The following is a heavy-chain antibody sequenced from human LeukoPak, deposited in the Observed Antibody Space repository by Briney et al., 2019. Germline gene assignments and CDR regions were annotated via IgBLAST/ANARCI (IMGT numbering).Heavy chain of an antibody. Sequence: ASVKVSCKASGYTFTSYAMNWVRQAPGQGLEWMGIINPSGGSTSYAQKFQGRVTMTRDMSTSTVYMELSSLRSEDTAVYYCARRSRRRAFDIWGQGTMVTVSS. V-gene: IGHV1-46*01. CDR3: ARRSRRRAFDI. CDR2: INPSGGST. CDR1: GYTFTSYA. J-gene: IGHJ3*02.